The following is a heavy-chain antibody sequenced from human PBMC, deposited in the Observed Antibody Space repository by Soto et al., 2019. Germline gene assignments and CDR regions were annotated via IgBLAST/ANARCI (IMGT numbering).Heavy chain of an antibody. Sequence: SVKVSCKASGGTFSSYAISWVRQAPGQGLEWMGGIIPIFGTANYAQKFQGRVTITADESTSTAYMELSSLRSEDTAVYYCARGPPPGYCTNGVCYREGSYYYYGMDVWGQGTTVTAP. D-gene: IGHD2-8*01. CDR3: ARGPPPGYCTNGVCYREGSYYYYGMDV. CDR1: GGTFSSYA. V-gene: IGHV1-69*13. J-gene: IGHJ6*02. CDR2: IIPIFGTA.